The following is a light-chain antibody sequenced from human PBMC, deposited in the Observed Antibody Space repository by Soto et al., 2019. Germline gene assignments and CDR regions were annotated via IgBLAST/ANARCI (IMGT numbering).Light chain of an antibody. Sequence: EIVLTQSPATLALSPGERATLSCRASQSVSNYLAWYQQKPGQAPRLLIYDASNRATDIPARFSGSGSGTDFSPTISSLEHEDFAAYYCQQRSNWHPFTFGQGTRLEIK. CDR2: DAS. CDR1: QSVSNY. J-gene: IGKJ5*01. V-gene: IGKV3-11*01. CDR3: QQRSNWHPFT.